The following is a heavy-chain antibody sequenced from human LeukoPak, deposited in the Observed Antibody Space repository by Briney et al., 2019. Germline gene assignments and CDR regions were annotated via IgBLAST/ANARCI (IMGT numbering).Heavy chain of an antibody. CDR3: ATNRIAAAGTAFDY. D-gene: IGHD6-13*01. Sequence: WIRQHPGKGLEWIGYIYYSGSTYYNPSLKSRVTISVDTSKNQFSLKLSSVTAADTAVYYCATNRIAAAGTAFDYWGQGTLVTVSS. J-gene: IGHJ4*02. CDR2: IYYSGST. V-gene: IGHV4-31*02.